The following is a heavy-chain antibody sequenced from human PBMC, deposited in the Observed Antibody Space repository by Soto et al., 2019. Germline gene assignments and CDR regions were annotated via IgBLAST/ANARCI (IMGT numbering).Heavy chain of an antibody. Sequence: QVPLVQSGAEVKNPGASVKVSCKASGYSLTPHGITWVSQAPGQMLEWMGWINAGNGNTKHSQKFQGRVTFNGDLSATTAHMVLSSLRSKDMAVYYCARGTDAVHFDYWGQGTLVTFSS. D-gene: IGHD1-1*01. V-gene: IGHV1-3*01. CDR2: INAGNGNT. CDR3: ARGTDAVHFDY. CDR1: GYSLTPHG. J-gene: IGHJ4*02.